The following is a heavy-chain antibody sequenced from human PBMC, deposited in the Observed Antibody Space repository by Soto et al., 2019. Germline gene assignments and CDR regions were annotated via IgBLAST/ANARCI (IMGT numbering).Heavy chain of an antibody. Sequence: GASVKVSCKASGGTFSSYTINWVRQAPGQGLEWMGWISAYNGNTNYAQKFQGRVTMTTDTSTSTAYMELSSLRSEDTAVYYCARGLNGYLHYFDYWGQGTPVTSPQ. CDR3: ARGLNGYLHYFDY. J-gene: IGHJ4*02. V-gene: IGHV1-18*01. CDR1: GGTFSSYT. D-gene: IGHD5-18*01. CDR2: ISAYNGNT.